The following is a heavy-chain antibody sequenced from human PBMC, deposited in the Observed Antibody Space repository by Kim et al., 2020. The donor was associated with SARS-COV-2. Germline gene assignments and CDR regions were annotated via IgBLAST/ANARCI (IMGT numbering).Heavy chain of an antibody. CDR1: GFTFSSYA. CDR3: ARGLTIREMRWSFDF. CDR2: ISYDGSNK. V-gene: IGHV3-33*05. Sequence: GGSLRLSCAASGFTFSSYAMHWVRQAPGKGLEWVAVISYDGSNKYYADSVKGRFTISSDNSKNTLYLQMNSLRAEDTTVYYCARGLTIREMRWSFDFCG. J-gene: IGHJ2*01. D-gene: IGHD3-10*01.